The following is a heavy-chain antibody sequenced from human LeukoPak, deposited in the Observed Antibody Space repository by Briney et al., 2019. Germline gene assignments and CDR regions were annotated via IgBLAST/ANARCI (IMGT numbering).Heavy chain of an antibody. D-gene: IGHD1-26*01. Sequence: PSETLSLTCTVSGGSISSSSYYWCWIRQPPGKGLEWIGSIYYSGSTYYNPSLKSRVTISVDTSKNQFSLKLSSVTAADTAVYYCARDPRIVGATMRFHYFDYWGQGTLVTVSS. CDR3: ARDPRIVGATMRFHYFDY. CDR2: IYYSGST. V-gene: IGHV4-39*07. CDR1: GGSISSSSYY. J-gene: IGHJ4*02.